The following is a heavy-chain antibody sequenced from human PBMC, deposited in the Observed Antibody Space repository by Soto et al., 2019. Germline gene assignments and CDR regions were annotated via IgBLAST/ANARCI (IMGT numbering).Heavy chain of an antibody. CDR2: IWYDGTNT. D-gene: IGHD5-18*01. CDR3: ARAGGYGYGEQTFDY. CDR1: GFTFSGYA. Sequence: QVQLVESGGGVVQPGRSLRLSCAASGFTFSGYAMHWVRQAPGKGLEWVAVIWYDGTNTYYGDSVKGRFTVSRDNSQXTLWLQMSSLRVEDTAVYYCARAGGYGYGEQTFDYWGQGTLVTVSS. V-gene: IGHV3-33*01. J-gene: IGHJ4*02.